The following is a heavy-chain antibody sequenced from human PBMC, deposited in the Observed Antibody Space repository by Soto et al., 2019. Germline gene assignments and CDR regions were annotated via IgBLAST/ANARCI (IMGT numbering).Heavy chain of an antibody. V-gene: IGHV3-23*01. J-gene: IGHJ4*02. CDR1: GFTFSSYA. CDR2: ISGSGGST. Sequence: GGSLRLSCAASGFTFSSYAMSWVRQAPGKGLEWISAISGSGGSTYYADSVKGRFTISRDNSKNTLYLQMNSLRAQDTAVYYCAKYGGLISFDYWGQGTLVTVSS. CDR3: AKYGGLISFDY. D-gene: IGHD3-10*01.